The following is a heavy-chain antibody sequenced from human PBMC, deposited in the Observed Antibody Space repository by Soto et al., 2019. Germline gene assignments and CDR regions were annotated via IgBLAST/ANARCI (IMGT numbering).Heavy chain of an antibody. CDR2: INHSGST. Sequence: SETLSLTCAVYGGSFSGYYWSWIRQPPGKGLEWIGEINHSGSTNYNPSLKSRVTISVDTSKNQFSLKLSSVTAADTAVYYCARGGYSYGTSYYYYYYGMDVWGQGTTVTVSS. CDR3: ARGGYSYGTSYYYYYYGMDV. J-gene: IGHJ6*02. D-gene: IGHD5-18*01. V-gene: IGHV4-34*01. CDR1: GGSFSGYY.